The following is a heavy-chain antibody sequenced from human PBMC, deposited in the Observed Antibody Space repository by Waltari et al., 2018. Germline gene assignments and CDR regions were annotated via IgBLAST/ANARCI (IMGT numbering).Heavy chain of an antibody. Sequence: EVQLLESGGGLVQPGGSLRLSCAALGFTTGMYWMHWVRQAPGKGMVWVSRSNSGGGSTSYADSVNGRFTISKDNAKNTVYLQMNSLRAEDTAIYYCARGARRTTVTTGWWYFDLWGRGTLVTVSS. CDR2: SNSGGGST. D-gene: IGHD4-17*01. V-gene: IGHV3-74*01. CDR3: ARGARRTTVTTGWWYFDL. CDR1: GFTTGMYW. J-gene: IGHJ2*01.